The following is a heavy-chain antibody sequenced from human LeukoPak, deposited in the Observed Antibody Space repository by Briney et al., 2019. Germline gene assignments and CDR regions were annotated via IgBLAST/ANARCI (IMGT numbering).Heavy chain of an antibody. V-gene: IGHV1-46*01. CDR2: INTGDGST. J-gene: IGHJ1*01. Sequence: ASVTVSFTASGYTFTIYYMHWVRQAHGQGLEWMGIINTGDGSTSYTQKFQGRVTMTRDTSTSTVFLDLSSLRSEDTAAYYCATAPYSSGSFQHWGQGTLVTVSS. CDR3: ATAPYSSGSFQH. D-gene: IGHD3-22*01. CDR1: GYTFTIYY.